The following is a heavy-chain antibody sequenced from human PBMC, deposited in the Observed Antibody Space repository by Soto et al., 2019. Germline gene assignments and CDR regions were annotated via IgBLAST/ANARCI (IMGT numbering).Heavy chain of an antibody. CDR3: VRDFRGAVAGSEFDH. Sequence: EVQLVESGGGLVQAGRSLRLSCAASGFSFVSYWMHWVRQVPGEGLAWVSRINGNADNSDYADSVKGRFTISRDNAMNRLYLQMDSLRADDTGVYYCVRDFRGAVAGSEFDHWGQGTLVTVSS. V-gene: IGHV3-74*01. CDR2: INGNADNS. CDR1: GFSFVSYW. J-gene: IGHJ4*02. D-gene: IGHD6-19*01.